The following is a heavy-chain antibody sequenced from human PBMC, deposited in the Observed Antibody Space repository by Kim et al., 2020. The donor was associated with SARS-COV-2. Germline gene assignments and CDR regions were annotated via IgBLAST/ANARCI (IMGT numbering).Heavy chain of an antibody. V-gene: IGHV4-39*01. CDR1: GGSISSSTYY. J-gene: IGHJ4*02. CDR2: IYYSGRT. Sequence: SETLSLTCTVSGGSISSSTYYWGWIRQPPGKGLEWIATIYYSGRTFYNPSLKSRVTISVDTSKDQFSLKLSSVTAAGTAVYYCARVGYRNGYSTYVDYWGQGTLVSVSS. D-gene: IGHD5-18*01. CDR3: ARVGYRNGYSTYVDY.